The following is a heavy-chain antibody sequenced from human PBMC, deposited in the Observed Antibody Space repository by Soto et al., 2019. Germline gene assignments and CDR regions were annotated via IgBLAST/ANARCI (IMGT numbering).Heavy chain of an antibody. CDR2: ITNTGGDT. Sequence: QTGGSLRLSCAAAGVTFSSNAMSWVRQAPGKGLEWVSVITNTGGDTLYADSVKGRFTISRDDSKNTLYLQMNSLRAEDTAIYYCARASGESYPGSRVFDSWGQGTRVTVSS. D-gene: IGHD3-10*01. J-gene: IGHJ4*02. CDR3: ARASGESYPGSRVFDS. V-gene: IGHV3-23*01. CDR1: GVTFSSNA.